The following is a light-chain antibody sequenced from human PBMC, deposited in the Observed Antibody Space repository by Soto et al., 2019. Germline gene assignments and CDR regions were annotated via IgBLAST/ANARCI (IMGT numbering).Light chain of an antibody. CDR1: QSISSW. CDR3: QQYSSYRT. CDR2: KAS. Sequence: TQSPSTLSASVGDRVTITCRASQSISSWLAWYQQKPGKAPKLLIYKASSLESGVPSRFSGSGSGTEFTLTISSLQPDDFATYYCQQYSSYRTFGQGTKVEIK. J-gene: IGKJ1*01. V-gene: IGKV1-5*03.